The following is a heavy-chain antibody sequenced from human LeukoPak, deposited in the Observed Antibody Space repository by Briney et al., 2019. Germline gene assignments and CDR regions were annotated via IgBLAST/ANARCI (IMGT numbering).Heavy chain of an antibody. CDR3: ARDTYGDDFYYYYGMDA. J-gene: IGHJ6*02. D-gene: IGHD4-17*01. CDR2: IISSSSYI. V-gene: IGHV3-21*01. CDR1: GFTFSSYS. Sequence: KPGGSLRLSCAASGFTFSSYSMNWVRQAPGKGLEWVSSIISSSSYIYYTDSVKCRFTISRDNAKNSLYLQMNSLRAEDTAVYYCARDTYGDDFYYYYGMDAWGQGTTVTVSS.